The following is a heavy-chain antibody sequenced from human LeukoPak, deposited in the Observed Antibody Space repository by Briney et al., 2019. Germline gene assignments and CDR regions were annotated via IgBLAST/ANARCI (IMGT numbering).Heavy chain of an antibody. CDR2: IYPGDSDT. V-gene: IGHV5-51*01. Sequence: GESLKISCNVSAYSFTSYFIVCVRHMPRKGLEWMGIIYPGDSDTIYSPSFQGQVTISADKSISTAYLQWSSLKASDTAMYYCARHLYSSSGNGDTWFDPWGQGTLVTVSS. CDR1: AYSFTSYF. J-gene: IGHJ5*02. CDR3: ARHLYSSSGNGDTWFDP. D-gene: IGHD6-13*01.